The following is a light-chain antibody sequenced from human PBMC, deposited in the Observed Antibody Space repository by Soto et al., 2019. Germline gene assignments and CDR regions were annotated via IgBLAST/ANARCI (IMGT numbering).Light chain of an antibody. V-gene: IGKV3-20*01. CDR2: STS. Sequence: PVERGTLSCSASQRFGSSNLAWYQQKPGQAPRLLIYSTSSRATGIPDRFSGSGSGTDFTLTISRLEPEDFAVYYCQQHGTSPITFGQGTRLEIK. J-gene: IGKJ5*01. CDR1: QRFGSSN. CDR3: QQHGTSPIT.